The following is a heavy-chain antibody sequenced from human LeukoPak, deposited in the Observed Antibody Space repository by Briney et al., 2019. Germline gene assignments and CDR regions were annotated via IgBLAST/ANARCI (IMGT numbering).Heavy chain of an antibody. J-gene: IGHJ3*02. V-gene: IGHV3-9*01. CDR2: ISWNSGSI. D-gene: IGHD5-18*01. Sequence: GGSLRLSCAASGFTFDDYAMHWVRQAPGKGLEWVSGISWNSGSIGYADSVKGRFTISRGNAKNSLYLQMNSLRAEDTALYYCAKDSEYSYGSGAFDIWGQGTMVTASS. CDR1: GFTFDDYA. CDR3: AKDSEYSYGSGAFDI.